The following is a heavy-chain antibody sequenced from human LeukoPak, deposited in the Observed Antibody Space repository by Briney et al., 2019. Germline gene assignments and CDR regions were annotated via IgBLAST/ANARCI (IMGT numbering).Heavy chain of an antibody. CDR2: ISYDGSNK. CDR3: ARSYGYNPDDYFDY. Sequence: PGGSLRLSCAASGFTFSSYAMHWVRQAPGKGLERVAVISYDGSNKYYADSVKGRFTISRDNSKNTLYLQMNSLRAEDTAVYYCARSYGYNPDDYFDYWGQGTLVTVSS. CDR1: GFTFSSYA. D-gene: IGHD5-18*01. J-gene: IGHJ4*02. V-gene: IGHV3-30-3*01.